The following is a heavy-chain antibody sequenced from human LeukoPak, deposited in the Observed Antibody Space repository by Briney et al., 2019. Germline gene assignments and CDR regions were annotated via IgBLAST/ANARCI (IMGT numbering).Heavy chain of an antibody. V-gene: IGHV1-69*01. CDR1: VGTFSSYA. Sequence: ASVKVSCKASVGTFSSYAISWVRQAPGQGLEWMGGIIPIFGTANYAQKFQGRVTITADVSTSTAYLQLSSLRSEGTAVYFCARDAPSETAMVSAFDFWGQGAMVTVSS. CDR3: ARDAPSETAMVSAFDF. D-gene: IGHD5-18*01. CDR2: IIPIFGTA. J-gene: IGHJ3*01.